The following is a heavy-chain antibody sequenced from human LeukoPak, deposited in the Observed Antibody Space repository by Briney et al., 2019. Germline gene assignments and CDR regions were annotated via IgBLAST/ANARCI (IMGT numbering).Heavy chain of an antibody. CDR2: IYYSGST. CDR1: GGSVSSGSYY. J-gene: IGHJ5*02. CDR3: ARDGVATNWFDP. V-gene: IGHV4-61*01. D-gene: IGHD2-15*01. Sequence: SETLSLTCTVSGGSVSSGSYYWSWIRQPPGKGLEWIGYIYYSGSTNYNPSLKSRVTISVDTPKNQFSLKLSSVTAADTAVYYCARDGVATNWFDPWGQGTLVTVSS.